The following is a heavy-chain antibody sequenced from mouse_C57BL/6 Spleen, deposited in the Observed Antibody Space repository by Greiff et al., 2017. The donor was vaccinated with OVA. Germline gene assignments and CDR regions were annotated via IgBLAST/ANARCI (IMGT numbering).Heavy chain of an antibody. CDR3: AIGNSGAMDY. CDR2: IWGGGRT. Sequence: QVQLQQSGPGLVAPSQSLSITCTVSGFSLTSYGVDWVRPPPGKGLEWLGIIWGGGRTNSNSALMSRLSISKDNSKSQVFLKMNSLQTDDTAMYYCAIGNSGAMDYWGQGASVTVSS. D-gene: IGHD2-1*01. CDR1: GFSLTSYG. J-gene: IGHJ4*01. V-gene: IGHV2-9*01.